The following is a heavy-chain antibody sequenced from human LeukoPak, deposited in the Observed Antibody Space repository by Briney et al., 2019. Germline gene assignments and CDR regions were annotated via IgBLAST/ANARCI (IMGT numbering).Heavy chain of an antibody. V-gene: IGHV1-18*01. J-gene: IGHJ4*02. CDR2: ISAYNGNT. D-gene: IGHD3-10*01. CDR1: RYTLTSYG. CDR3: ARDAKGLLLRYGSGSYDY. Sequence: GASVKVSCKASRYTLTSYGISWVRQAPGQGLEWLGWISAYNGNTNYAQKLQGRVTMTTDASTSTAYMELRSLRSDDTAVYYCARDAKGLLLRYGSGSYDYWGQGTLVTVSS.